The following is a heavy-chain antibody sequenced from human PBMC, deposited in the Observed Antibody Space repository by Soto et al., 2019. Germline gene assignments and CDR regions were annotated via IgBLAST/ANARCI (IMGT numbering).Heavy chain of an antibody. Sequence: PSETLSLTCTVSGGSISSYYWGWIRQPPGKGLEWIGYIYFRGTTNYNPSLKSRVTMPADTSKNQFSLKLNSVTAADTAVYYCARMNYYDTSGYPFDYWGQGMMVTVSS. V-gene: IGHV4-59*01. D-gene: IGHD3-22*01. J-gene: IGHJ4*02. CDR1: GGSISSYY. CDR3: ARMNYYDTSGYPFDY. CDR2: IYFRGTT.